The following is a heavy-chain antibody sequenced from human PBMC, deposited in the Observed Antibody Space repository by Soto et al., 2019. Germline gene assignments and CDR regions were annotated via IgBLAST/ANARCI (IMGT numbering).Heavy chain of an antibody. Sequence: QVQLQESGPGLVKPSQTLSLTCTVSGGSVSSGGYYWSWIRQHPGKGLEWIGYIYYSGSTYYNPSLKSRVTISVDTSKNQFSLKLSSVTAADTAVYYCAREVKHCGSTSCYTKWFDPWGQGTLVTVSS. CDR3: AREVKHCGSTSCYTKWFDP. D-gene: IGHD2-2*02. J-gene: IGHJ5*02. CDR2: IYYSGST. CDR1: GGSVSSGGYY. V-gene: IGHV4-31*03.